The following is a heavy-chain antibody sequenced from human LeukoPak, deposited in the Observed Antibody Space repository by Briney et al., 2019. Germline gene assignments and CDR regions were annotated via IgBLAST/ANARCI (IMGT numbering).Heavy chain of an antibody. J-gene: IGHJ5*02. Sequence: GESLKISCKGSGYSFTSYWIAWVGRMPGKDLEWMGIIYPSASDTRYSPSFQGQVTISADKSISTAYLQWSSLKASDTAMYYCARQNLGGDYLWGQGTLVTVSS. CDR3: ARQNLGGDYL. D-gene: IGHD4-17*01. V-gene: IGHV5-51*01. CDR1: GYSFTSYW. CDR2: IYPSASDT.